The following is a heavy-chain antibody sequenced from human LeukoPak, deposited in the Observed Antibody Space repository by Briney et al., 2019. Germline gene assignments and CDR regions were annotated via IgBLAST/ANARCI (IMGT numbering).Heavy chain of an antibody. D-gene: IGHD6-13*01. Sequence: SETLSLTCTVSGGSISSGSYYWSWIRQPAGKGLEWIGRIYTSGSTNYNPSLKSRVTISVDTSKNQFSLKLSSVTAADTAVYYCARVLIAAATHRTPNNWFDPWGQGTLVTVSS. V-gene: IGHV4-61*02. CDR2: IYTSGST. CDR3: ARVLIAAATHRTPNNWFDP. CDR1: GGSISSGSYY. J-gene: IGHJ5*02.